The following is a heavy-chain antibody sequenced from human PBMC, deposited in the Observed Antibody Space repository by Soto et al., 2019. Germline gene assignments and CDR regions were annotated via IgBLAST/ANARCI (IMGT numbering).Heavy chain of an antibody. V-gene: IGHV3-23*01. CDR1: GVTFISYA. CDR3: AKPTTVRFYNWFDP. J-gene: IGHJ5*02. D-gene: IGHD4-17*01. CDR2: ISGSGGST. Sequence: GGSLRLSCAAFGVTFISYAMSWVRQAPGKGLEWVSAISGSGGSTYYADSVKGRFTISRDNSKNTLYLQMNSLRAEDTAVYYCAKPTTVRFYNWFDPWGQGTLVTVSS.